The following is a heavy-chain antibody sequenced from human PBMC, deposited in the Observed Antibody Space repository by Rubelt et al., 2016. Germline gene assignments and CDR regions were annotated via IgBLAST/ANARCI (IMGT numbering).Heavy chain of an antibody. D-gene: IGHD6-13*01. Sequence: AMHWVRQAPGKGLEWVSGISWNSGSIGYADSVKGRFTISRDNAKNSLYLQMNSLRAEDTAVYYCARVGSSRVDWYFDLWGRGTLVTVSS. CDR2: ISWNSGSI. V-gene: IGHV3-9*01. CDR1: A. J-gene: IGHJ2*01. CDR3: ARVGSSRVDWYFDL.